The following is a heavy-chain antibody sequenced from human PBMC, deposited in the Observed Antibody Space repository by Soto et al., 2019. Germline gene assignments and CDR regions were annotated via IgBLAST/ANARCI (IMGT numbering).Heavy chain of an antibody. CDR2: IIPIFGTA. J-gene: IGHJ2*01. V-gene: IGHV1-69*01. CDR1: GGTFSSYA. Sequence: QVQLVQSGAEVKKPGSSVKVSCKASGGTFSSYAISWVRQAPGQGLEWMGGIIPIFGTANYAQKFQGRVTITADESTSTAYMELSSLRSEDTAGYYFARAIDYGGNSPDWYFDLWGRGTLVTVSS. D-gene: IGHD4-17*01. CDR3: ARAIDYGGNSPDWYFDL.